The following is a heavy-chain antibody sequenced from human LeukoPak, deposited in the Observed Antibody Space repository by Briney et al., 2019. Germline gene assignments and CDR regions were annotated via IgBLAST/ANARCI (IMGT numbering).Heavy chain of an antibody. D-gene: IGHD5-12*01. J-gene: IGHJ4*02. CDR1: GGSFTDYF. CDR2: INHSGYT. CDR3: ARGQYTGYPTH. Sequence: PSETLSLTCAVYGGSFTDYFWSWIRRPPGKGLEWIGEINHSGYTNYNPSLKSRVSVSVDTSKNQFSLKLSSVTAADTAVYHCARGQYTGYPTHWGQGTLVTVSS. V-gene: IGHV4-34*01.